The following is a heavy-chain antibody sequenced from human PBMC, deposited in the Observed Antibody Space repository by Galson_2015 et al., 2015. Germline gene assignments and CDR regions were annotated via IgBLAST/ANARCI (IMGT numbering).Heavy chain of an antibody. D-gene: IGHD4-17*01. CDR1: GYTFTSYA. V-gene: IGHV1-3*01. CDR2: INAGNGNT. J-gene: IGHJ5*02. Sequence: SVKVSCKASGYTFTSYAMHWVRQAPGQRLEWMGWINAGNGNTKYSQKFQGRVTITRDTSASTAYMELSSLRSEDTAVYYCARDTNDYGDYTPGYNWFDPWGQGTLVTVSS. CDR3: ARDTNDYGDYTPGYNWFDP.